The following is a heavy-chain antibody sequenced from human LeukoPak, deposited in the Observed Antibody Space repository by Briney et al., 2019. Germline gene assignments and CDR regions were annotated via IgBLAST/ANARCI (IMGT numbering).Heavy chain of an antibody. J-gene: IGHJ4*02. CDR2: IYYSGST. CDR3: ASETIDSSGYFLYFDY. V-gene: IGHV4-59*12. CDR1: GGSISSYY. D-gene: IGHD3-22*01. Sequence: SETLSLTCTVSGGSISSYYWSWIRQPPGKGLEWIGYIYYSGSTNYNPSLKSRVTISVDTSKNQFSLKLSSVTAADTAVYYCASETIDSSGYFLYFDYWGQGTLVTVSS.